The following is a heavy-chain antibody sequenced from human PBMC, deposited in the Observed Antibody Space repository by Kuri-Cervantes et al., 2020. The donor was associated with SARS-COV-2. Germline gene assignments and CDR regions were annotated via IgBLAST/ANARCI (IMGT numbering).Heavy chain of an antibody. CDR2: IIPVFGTT. D-gene: IGHD6-6*01. J-gene: IGHJ6*03. Sequence: SVKVSCKASGGTFSNFAISWVRQAPGQGLEWMGGIIPVFGTTNNAQRLQGRVTISADEARSTVYMELSSLTFEDTAIYYCAQTIPARRRSPGDFYLYYMDVWGKGASVTVSS. CDR3: AQTIPARRRSPGDFYLYYMDV. V-gene: IGHV1-69*13. CDR1: GGTFSNFA.